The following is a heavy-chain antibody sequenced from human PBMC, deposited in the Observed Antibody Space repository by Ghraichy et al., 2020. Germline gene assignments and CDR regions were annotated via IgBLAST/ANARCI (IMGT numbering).Heavy chain of an antibody. CDR1: GFTFSNYW. CDR3: ARLRGNGWSDAFFDS. V-gene: IGHV3-74*01. Sequence: ETLSLTCAASGFTFSNYWMHWVRQAPGRGLVWVSRTNSDGTTTTYADSVEGRFTISRDNAKNTLYLQMNSLRAEDTAFYYCARLRGNGWSDAFFDSWGQGTLVTVSS. J-gene: IGHJ4*02. CDR2: TNSDGTTT. D-gene: IGHD6-19*01.